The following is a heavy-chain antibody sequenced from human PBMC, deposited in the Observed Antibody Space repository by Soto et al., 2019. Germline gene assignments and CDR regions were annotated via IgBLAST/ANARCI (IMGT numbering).Heavy chain of an antibody. CDR2: ISAYNGNT. J-gene: IGHJ4*02. CDR1: CYTFTSYG. V-gene: IGHV1-18*01. Sequence: XSVKVCCKASCYTFTSYGISWVRQAPGQGLEWMGWISAYNGNTNYAQKLQGRVTMTTDTSTSTAYMELNSLRAEDTAVYYCARGLEQYYFDYWGQGTQVTVSS. CDR3: ARGLEQYYFDY. D-gene: IGHD4-4*01.